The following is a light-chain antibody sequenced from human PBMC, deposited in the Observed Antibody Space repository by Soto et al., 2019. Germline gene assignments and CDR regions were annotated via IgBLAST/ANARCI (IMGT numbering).Light chain of an antibody. J-gene: IGLJ1*01. V-gene: IGLV1-44*01. CDR2: SNN. CDR1: SSHIGSNT. CDR3: AAWDDSLNGRYV. Sequence: QSVLTQPPSASGTPGQRVIISCSGSSSHIGSNTVNWYQQLPGTAPKLLIYSNNQRPSGVPDRFSGSKSGTSASLAISGLPSEDEADYYCAAWDDSLNGRYVFGTGTKLTVL.